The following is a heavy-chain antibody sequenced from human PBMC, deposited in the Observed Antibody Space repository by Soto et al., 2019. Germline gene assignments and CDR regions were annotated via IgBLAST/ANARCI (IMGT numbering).Heavy chain of an antibody. CDR1: GYTFTNYA. J-gene: IGHJ4*02. Sequence: ASVKVSCKASGYTFTNYAVNWMRQAPGQSLEWMGWINAGNGHTKYSQNYQGRITLTRDTSATTVYMELSSLSSEDTALYFCARGPWEPRSGWYYFDSWGQGTLVTVSS. CDR3: ARGPWEPRSGWYYFDS. V-gene: IGHV1-3*01. CDR2: INAGNGHT. D-gene: IGHD6-19*01.